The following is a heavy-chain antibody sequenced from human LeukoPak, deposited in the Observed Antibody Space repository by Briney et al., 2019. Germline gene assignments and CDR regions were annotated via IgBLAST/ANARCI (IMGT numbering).Heavy chain of an antibody. CDR1: GGSFSGYY. J-gene: IGHJ1*01. CDR2: IYHSGST. D-gene: IGHD2-2*01. V-gene: IGHV4-34*01. Sequence: SETLPLTCAVYGGSFSGYYWSWIRQPPGKGLEWIGEIYHSGSTNYNPSLKSRVTISVDTSKNQFSLKLSSVTAADTAVYYCARTKLGYCSSTSCSQYFQHWGQGTLVTVSS. CDR3: ARTKLGYCSSTSCSQYFQH.